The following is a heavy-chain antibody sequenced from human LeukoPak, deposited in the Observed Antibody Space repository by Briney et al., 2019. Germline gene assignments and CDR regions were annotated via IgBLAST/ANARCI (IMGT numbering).Heavy chain of an antibody. Sequence: SETLSLTCTVSGGSISSSSHYWGWIRQPPGKGLEWIGSIYYSGTTYYNPSLKSRVTISVDTSKNQFSLRLNSVTAADTVVYYCTRGPRGYSTGWYYGMDVWGQGTTVTVSS. V-gene: IGHV4-39*01. CDR3: TRGPRGYSTGWYYGMDV. D-gene: IGHD6-19*01. CDR1: GGSISSSSHY. J-gene: IGHJ6*02. CDR2: IYYSGTT.